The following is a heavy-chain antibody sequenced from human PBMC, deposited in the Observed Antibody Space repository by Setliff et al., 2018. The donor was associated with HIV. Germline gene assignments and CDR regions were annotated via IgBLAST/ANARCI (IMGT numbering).Heavy chain of an antibody. CDR1: GHTFTNVD. D-gene: IGHD3-10*01. CDR3: ARGKGVGGVIITGGLDV. CDR2: MNPNSGVS. J-gene: IGHJ6*03. V-gene: IGHV1-8*01. Sequence: ASVKVSCKASGHTFTNVDIHWLRRATGQGLEWMGWMNPNSGVSGYGQKFQGRVTMTRDTSISTAYMELSSLTSEDTAVYYCARGKGVGGVIITGGLDVWGKGTTVTVS.